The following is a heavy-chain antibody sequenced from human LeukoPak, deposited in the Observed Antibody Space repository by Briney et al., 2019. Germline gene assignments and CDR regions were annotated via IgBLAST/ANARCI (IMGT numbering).Heavy chain of an antibody. V-gene: IGHV4-39*07. CDR1: AGSVSSGRYY. CDR3: ARDGGLGFPAFDY. CDR2: FYYSGST. Sequence: SETLSLTCTVSAGSVSSGRYYWGWIRQPPGKGLEWIGTFYYSGSTYYNPSLKSRVTISVDMSKNQFSLKVTSVTAADTAVYYCARDGGLGFPAFDYWGQGTLVTVSS. J-gene: IGHJ4*02. D-gene: IGHD3/OR15-3a*01.